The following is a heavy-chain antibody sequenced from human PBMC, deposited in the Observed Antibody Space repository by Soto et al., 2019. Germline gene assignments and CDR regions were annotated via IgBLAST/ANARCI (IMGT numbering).Heavy chain of an antibody. J-gene: IGHJ5*02. V-gene: IGHV4-59*08. CDR3: ARHGSWVVRGVISPWFDP. Sequence: SETLSLTCTVSGGSISNYYWTWIRQPPGKGLEWIGYSYYTGSTDYNPSLKSRLTISVDTSKNQVSLKLTSVTAADTAVYFCARHGSWVVRGVISPWFDPWGQGTLVTVSS. D-gene: IGHD3-10*01. CDR1: GGSISNYY. CDR2: SYYTGST.